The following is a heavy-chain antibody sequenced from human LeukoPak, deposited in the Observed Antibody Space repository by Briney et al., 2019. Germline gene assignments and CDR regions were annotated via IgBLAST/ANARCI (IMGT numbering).Heavy chain of an antibody. V-gene: IGHV1-18*01. J-gene: IGHJ5*02. CDR3: ARVQGSDYDILTGYPNWFDP. Sequence: GASVKVSCKASGGTFSSYAISWVQQAPGQGLEWMGWISAYNGNTNYAQKLQGRVTMTTDTSTSTAYMELRSLRSDDTAVYYCARVQGSDYDILTGYPNWFDPWGQGTLVTVSS. CDR1: GGTFSSYA. CDR2: ISAYNGNT. D-gene: IGHD3-9*01.